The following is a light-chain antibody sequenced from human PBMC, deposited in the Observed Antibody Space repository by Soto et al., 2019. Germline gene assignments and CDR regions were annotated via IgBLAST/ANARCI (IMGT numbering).Light chain of an antibody. CDR3: QQSYITPRT. Sequence: DIRMTQSPSSQSASVGDRITITCRASLSISSSLNWYQQKPGKAPRLLIYAASRLQSGAPSRFSSSGSGTDFTLTITSLQPEDFATYYCQQSYITPRTFGQGTKVDIK. J-gene: IGKJ1*01. V-gene: IGKV1-39*01. CDR1: LSISSS. CDR2: AAS.